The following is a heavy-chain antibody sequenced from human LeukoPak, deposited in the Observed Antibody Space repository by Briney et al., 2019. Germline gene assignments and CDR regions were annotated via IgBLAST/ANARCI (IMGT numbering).Heavy chain of an antibody. Sequence: KSGGSLRLSCAAPGFTFSSYSMNWVRQAPGKGLEWVSSISSSSSYIDYADSAKGRFTISRDNAKNSLYLQMNSLRDEDMAVYSCARDGVRDGLYFDRWGQGTLVTVSS. CDR1: GFTFSSYS. CDR2: ISSSSSYI. CDR3: ARDGVRDGLYFDR. J-gene: IGHJ4*02. D-gene: IGHD5-24*01. V-gene: IGHV3-21*01.